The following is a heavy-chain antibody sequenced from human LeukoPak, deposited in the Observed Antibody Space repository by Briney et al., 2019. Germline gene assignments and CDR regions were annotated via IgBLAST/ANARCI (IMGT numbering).Heavy chain of an antibody. Sequence: GGSLRLSCAASGFSFSSYSINWVRQAPGKGLEWVSYISGDGNAKHYTDSVKGRFTISRDNAKNALYLQMNSLRAEDTAVYFCARDYVYAFDYWGQGTLVTVSS. J-gene: IGHJ4*02. D-gene: IGHD2/OR15-2a*01. CDR3: ARDYVYAFDY. CDR2: ISGDGNAK. V-gene: IGHV3-48*01. CDR1: GFSFSSYS.